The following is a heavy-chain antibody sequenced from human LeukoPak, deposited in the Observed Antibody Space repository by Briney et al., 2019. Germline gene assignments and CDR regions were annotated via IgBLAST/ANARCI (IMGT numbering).Heavy chain of an antibody. CDR2: INHSGST. Sequence: PSETLSLTCAVYGESFSDYYRSWIRQPPGKGLEWIGEINHSGSTNYNPSLKSRVTISVDTSKNQFSLMLSSVTAADTAVYYCARGPATTGNSCYVYYWGQGTLVTVSS. D-gene: IGHD2-2*01. CDR1: GESFSDYY. CDR3: ARGPATTGNSCYVYY. V-gene: IGHV4-34*01. J-gene: IGHJ4*02.